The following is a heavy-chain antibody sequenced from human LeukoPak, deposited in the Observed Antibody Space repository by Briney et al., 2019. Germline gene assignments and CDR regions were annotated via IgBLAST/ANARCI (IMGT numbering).Heavy chain of an antibody. D-gene: IGHD6-13*01. CDR3: ARSLSSSHAFDI. J-gene: IGHJ3*02. Sequence: SETLSLTFTVSGGSISSSSYYWGWIRQPPGKGLEWIGSIYYSGSTYYNPSLKSRVTISVDTSKNQFSLRLSSVTAADTAVYYCARSLSSSHAFDIWGQGTMVTVSS. CDR2: IYYSGST. CDR1: GGSISSSSYY. V-gene: IGHV4-39*01.